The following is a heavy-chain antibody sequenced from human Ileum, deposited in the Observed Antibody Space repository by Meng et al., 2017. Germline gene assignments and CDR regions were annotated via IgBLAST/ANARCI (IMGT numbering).Heavy chain of an antibody. D-gene: IGHD1-26*01. CDR1: GDSFTDYY. CDR3: ARRIRGGSYLG. V-gene: IGHV4-34*01. J-gene: IGHJ4*02. CDR2: IHYSGST. Sequence: QLQLMQWGAGMLKPSGTPSLTCNVYGDSFTDYYWNWIRQPPGKGLEWIGEIHYSGSTNYNPSLESRVTISEDTSQKQFSLRLSSVTAADTAVYYCARRIRGGSYLGWGQGTLVTVSS.